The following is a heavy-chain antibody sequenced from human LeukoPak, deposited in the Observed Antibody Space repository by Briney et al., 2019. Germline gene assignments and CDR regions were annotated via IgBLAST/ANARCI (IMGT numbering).Heavy chain of an antibody. CDR3: ATSYDAKTAPYDL. CDR1: GGSISNYC. V-gene: IGHV4-4*09. CDR2: IYTSWSS. J-gene: IGHJ5*02. Sequence: SETLSLTCTVSGGSISNYCWSWVRQPPGKGLEWIGFIYTSWSSDYNPSLKSRVTMSVDTSKNQVSMELRFLTAADTALYYCATSYDAKTAPYDLWGQGTLVTVSS. D-gene: IGHD3-3*01.